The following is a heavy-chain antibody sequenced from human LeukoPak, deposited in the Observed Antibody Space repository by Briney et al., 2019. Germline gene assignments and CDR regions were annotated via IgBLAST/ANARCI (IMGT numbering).Heavy chain of an antibody. CDR3: AKWDENFYYMDV. V-gene: IGHV3-23*01. CDR1: GFTFSSYA. Sequence: GGSLRLSCAASGFTFSSYAMSWVRQAPGKGLEWVSAISGSGGGTFYASSVRGRFTISRDNSEDTVFLQMNGLRAEDTAMYYCAKWDENFYYMDVWGQGTTVTVSS. D-gene: IGHD1-26*01. J-gene: IGHJ6*03. CDR2: ISGSGGGT.